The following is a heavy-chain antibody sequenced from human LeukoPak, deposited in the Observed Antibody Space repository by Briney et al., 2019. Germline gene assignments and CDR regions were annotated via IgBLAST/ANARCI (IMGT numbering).Heavy chain of an antibody. Sequence: SVKVSCKASGGTFSSYAISWVRQAPGQGLEWMGGIIPIFGTANYAQKFQGRVTITADESTGTAYMELSSLRSEDTAVYYCARVPPAKSRHGWFDPWGQGTLVTVSS. CDR1: GGTFSSYA. CDR3: ARVPPAKSRHGWFDP. J-gene: IGHJ5*02. CDR2: IIPIFGTA. V-gene: IGHV1-69*13.